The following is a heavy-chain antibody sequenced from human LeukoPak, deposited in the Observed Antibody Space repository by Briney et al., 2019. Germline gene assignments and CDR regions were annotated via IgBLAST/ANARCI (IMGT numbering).Heavy chain of an antibody. CDR3: ARAIGYDFDY. CDR1: GGSISSGGYS. CDR2: IYHSGRT. J-gene: IGHJ4*02. V-gene: IGHV4-30-2*01. Sequence: SQTLSLTCAVSGGSISSGGYSWSWIRQPPGKGLEWIGYIYHSGRTYYNPSLQSRVTISVDRSKNQFSLKLSSVTAADTAVYYCARAIGYDFDYXGQGTLVTVSS. D-gene: IGHD5-18*01.